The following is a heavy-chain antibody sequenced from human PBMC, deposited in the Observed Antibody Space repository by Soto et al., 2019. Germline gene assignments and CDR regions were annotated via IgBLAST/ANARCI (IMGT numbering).Heavy chain of an antibody. V-gene: IGHV4-4*02. CDR1: GGSISSSNW. CDR3: GRAPYGSSWYYFDY. D-gene: IGHD6-13*01. Sequence: QVQLQESGPGLVKLSGTLSLTCAVSGGSISSSNWWRWVRQPPGKGLGWIGEIYHSGSTHYNPSHKRRVTISVDKSKTEFSLKLSAVTAADTAVYYCGRAPYGSSWYYFDYWGQGTLVTVSS. J-gene: IGHJ4*02. CDR2: IYHSGST.